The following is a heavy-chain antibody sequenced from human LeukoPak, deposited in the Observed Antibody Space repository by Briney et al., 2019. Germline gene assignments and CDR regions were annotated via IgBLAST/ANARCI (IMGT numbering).Heavy chain of an antibody. D-gene: IGHD3-10*01. CDR3: ARVGWGDAMVRGVITSYYYYGMDV. CDR1: GYTFTSYG. Sequence: VASVKVSCKASGYTFTSYGISWVRQAPGQGLEWMGWISAYNGNTNYAQKLQGRVTMTTDTSTSTAYMELRSLRSDDTAVYYCARVGWGDAMVRGVITSYYYYGMDVWGQGTTVTVSS. V-gene: IGHV1-18*01. J-gene: IGHJ6*02. CDR2: ISAYNGNT.